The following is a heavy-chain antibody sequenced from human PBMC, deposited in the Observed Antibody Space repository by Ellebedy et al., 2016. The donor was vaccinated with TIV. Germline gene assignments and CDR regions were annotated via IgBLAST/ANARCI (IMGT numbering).Heavy chain of an antibody. D-gene: IGHD1-26*01. CDR3: AREVGGTYYSAIRY. V-gene: IGHV1-18*01. CDR1: GYTFTSFG. J-gene: IGHJ4*02. CDR2: ISGYNGET. Sequence: AASVKVSCKASGYTFTSFGISWVRQAPGQGLEWMGWISGYNGETSSAQKFQGRVTMTTDTSTSTAYMELRSLRSDDTAVYYCAREVGGTYYSAIRYWGQGTLVTVSS.